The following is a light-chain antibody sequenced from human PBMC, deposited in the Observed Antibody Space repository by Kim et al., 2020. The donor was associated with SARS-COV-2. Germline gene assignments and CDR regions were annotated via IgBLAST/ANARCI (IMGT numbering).Light chain of an antibody. Sequence: GEPVPVSCRASHGVAGRLACYQQKPGQAPRLLISDTSTRATDIPARFSGSGSGTEFTLTISSLQSEDSALYYCQQYNSWPRAFGQGTKVDIK. CDR1: HGVAGR. V-gene: IGKV3-15*01. J-gene: IGKJ1*01. CDR3: QQYNSWPRA. CDR2: DTS.